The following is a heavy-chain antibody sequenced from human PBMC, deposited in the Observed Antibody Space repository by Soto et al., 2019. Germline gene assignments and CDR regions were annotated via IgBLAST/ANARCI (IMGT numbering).Heavy chain of an antibody. CDR2: VYSSGGT. J-gene: IGHJ5*02. D-gene: IGHD3-3*01. Sequence: SETLSLTCTVSGGSMSSYYWTWIRQPAGKGLEWIGRVYSSGGTHYNPSLKSRVTIPLDTSKNQFSLRLLSVTDADTAVYYCARGQRFSDWFDPWGQGTLVTVSS. CDR3: ARGQRFSDWFDP. V-gene: IGHV4-4*07. CDR1: GGSMSSYY.